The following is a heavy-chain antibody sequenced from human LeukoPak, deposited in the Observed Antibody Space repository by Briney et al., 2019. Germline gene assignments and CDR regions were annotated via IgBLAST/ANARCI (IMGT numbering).Heavy chain of an antibody. CDR3: ATSPSPSAFDI. V-gene: IGHV1-2*06. Sequence: ASVKVSCKASGYTFTGYYMHWVRQAPGQGLEWMGRINPNSGGTNYAQKFQGRVTMTRDTSISTAYMELSSLRSEDTAVYYCATSPSPSAFDIWGQGTMVTVSS. CDR2: INPNSGGT. CDR1: GYTFTGYY. J-gene: IGHJ3*02. D-gene: IGHD1/OR15-1a*01.